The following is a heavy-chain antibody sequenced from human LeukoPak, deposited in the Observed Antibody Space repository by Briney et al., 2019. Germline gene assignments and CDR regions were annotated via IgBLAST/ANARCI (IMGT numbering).Heavy chain of an antibody. CDR3: ARVEGGSYPFDY. V-gene: IGHV4-39*07. CDR2: IYYSGST. Sequence: PSETLSLTCTVSGGSISTSSYYWGWIRQPPGKGLEWIGSIYYSGSTYYNPSLKSRVTISVDTSKNQFSLKLSSVTAADTAVYYCARVEGGSYPFDYWGQGTLVTVSS. J-gene: IGHJ4*02. CDR1: GGSISTSSYY. D-gene: IGHD1-26*01.